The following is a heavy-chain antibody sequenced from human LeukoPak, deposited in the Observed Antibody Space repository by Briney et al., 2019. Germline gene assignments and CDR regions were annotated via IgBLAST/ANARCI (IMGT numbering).Heavy chain of an antibody. CDR2: ISAYNGNI. D-gene: IGHD3-22*01. Sequence: ASVKVSCKASGYSFVGYGITWVRQAPGQGLEWMGWISAYNGNINYAQNFQDRVTMTADTSTSTAYMELRSLRSDDTAMYYCARGTYFYDTSGYFEIDYWGQGTLVTVSS. J-gene: IGHJ4*02. V-gene: IGHV1-18*01. CDR1: GYSFVGYG. CDR3: ARGTYFYDTSGYFEIDY.